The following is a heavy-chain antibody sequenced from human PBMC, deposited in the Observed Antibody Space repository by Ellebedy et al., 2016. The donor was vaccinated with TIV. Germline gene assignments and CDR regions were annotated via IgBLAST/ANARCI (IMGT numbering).Heavy chain of an antibody. CDR3: ARGLSRRWMEGFY. Sequence: AASVKVSCKASGYTFTSNVIHWVRQAPGQRLEWMGWINGGNGNAKYSQKFQDRVTITRDTSASTAYMELSSLRSEDTAVYYCARGLSRRWMEGFYWGQGTLVTVSS. V-gene: IGHV1-3*01. CDR1: GYTFTSNV. D-gene: IGHD3-3*01. CDR2: INGGNGNA. J-gene: IGHJ4*02.